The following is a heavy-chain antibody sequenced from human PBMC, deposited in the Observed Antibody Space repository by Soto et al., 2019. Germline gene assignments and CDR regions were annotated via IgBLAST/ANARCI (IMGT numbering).Heavy chain of an antibody. CDR2: ITSSGNTI. J-gene: IGHJ5*01. CDR3: ARSAPGYTSSWFDS. D-gene: IGHD6-13*01. Sequence: VGSLRLSCVASGFTFITEEFNWVRQAPGKGLEWVSYITSSGNTIHYAESVKGRFTISRNNARNSLYLQMNSLRAEDTAIYYCARSAPGYTSSWFDSWGQGTLVTVSS. V-gene: IGHV3-48*03. CDR1: GFTFITEE.